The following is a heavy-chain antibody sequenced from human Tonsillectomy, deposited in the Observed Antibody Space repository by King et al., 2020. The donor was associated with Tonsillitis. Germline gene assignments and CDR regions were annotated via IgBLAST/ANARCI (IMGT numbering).Heavy chain of an antibody. Sequence: QLVQSGAEVKKPGASVKVSCKASGYTFTSVGITWVRQAPGQGLECMGWISAYNGNTNYARKLQGRVTMTTDTSTSTAYMGLRSLRSDDTAVYYWAIGSGSHYIDWGQGTLVTVSS. D-gene: IGHD3-10*01. CDR1: GYTFTSVG. V-gene: IGHV1-18*01. CDR3: AIGSGSHYID. J-gene: IGHJ4*02. CDR2: ISAYNGNT.